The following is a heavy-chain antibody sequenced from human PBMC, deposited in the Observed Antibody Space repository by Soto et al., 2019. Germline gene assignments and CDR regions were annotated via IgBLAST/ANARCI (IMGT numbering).Heavy chain of an antibody. J-gene: IGHJ4*02. CDR3: ARDLRYYANQFEY. CDR2: ISAYNGNT. CDR1: GYTFTSYG. D-gene: IGHD2-2*01. V-gene: IGHV1-18*04. Sequence: GASVKVSCKASGYTFTSYGIIWVRQAPGQGLEWLGWISAYNGNTNYAQKLQGRVTMTTDTSTNTAYMEPRSLRSDDTAVYYCARDLRYYANQFEYWGQGTLVTVSS.